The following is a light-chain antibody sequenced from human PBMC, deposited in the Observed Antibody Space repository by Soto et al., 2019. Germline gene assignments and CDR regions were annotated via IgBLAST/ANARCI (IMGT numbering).Light chain of an antibody. CDR3: CSYAKSDSWV. CDR2: DVT. CDR1: NSDVGGYDF. V-gene: IGLV2-14*03. Sequence: QSVLTQPASVSGPPGLSITISCTGTNSDVGGYDFVSWYQQHPFKAPKLLIYDVTNRPSGISNRFSGSKSGNTASLTISGLQVEDEADYYCCSYAKSDSWVFGGGTKLTVL. J-gene: IGLJ3*02.